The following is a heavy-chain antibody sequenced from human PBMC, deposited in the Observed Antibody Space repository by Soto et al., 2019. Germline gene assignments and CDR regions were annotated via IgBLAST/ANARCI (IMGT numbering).Heavy chain of an antibody. D-gene: IGHD3-9*01. Sequence: PGGSLRLSCAASGFTFSNAWMSWVRQAPGKGLEWVGRIKSKTDGGTTDYAAPVKGRFTISRDDSKNTLYLQMNSLKTEDTAVYYCTTLRYFDWLDPTCYYYYGMDVWGQGTTVTVSS. CDR1: GFTFSNAW. CDR2: IKSKTDGGTT. V-gene: IGHV3-15*01. J-gene: IGHJ6*02. CDR3: TTLRYFDWLDPTCYYYYGMDV.